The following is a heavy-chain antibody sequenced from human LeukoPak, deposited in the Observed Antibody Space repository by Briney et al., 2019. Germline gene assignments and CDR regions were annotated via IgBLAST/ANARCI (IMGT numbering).Heavy chain of an antibody. V-gene: IGHV1-2*02. CDR2: INPNSGGT. D-gene: IGHD3-10*01. CDR1: GYTFTGYY. Sequence: GASVKVSCKASGYTFTGYYMHWVRQAPGQGLEWMGWINPNSGGTNYAQKFQGRVTMTRDTSISTAYMELSRLRPDDTAVYYCAREENYYGSGRSGDYWGQGTLVTVSS. J-gene: IGHJ4*02. CDR3: AREENYYGSGRSGDY.